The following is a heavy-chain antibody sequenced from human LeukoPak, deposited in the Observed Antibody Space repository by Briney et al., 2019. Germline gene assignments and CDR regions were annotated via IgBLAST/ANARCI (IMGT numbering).Heavy chain of an antibody. Sequence: GASVKVSCKASGYTFTSYYMHWVRQAPGQGLEWMGIINPSGGSTSYAQKFQGRVTMTRDMSTSTVYMELSSLRSEDTAVYYCASVSSGWPLYFDYWGQGTLVTVSS. D-gene: IGHD6-19*01. V-gene: IGHV1-46*01. CDR3: ASVSSGWPLYFDY. CDR1: GYTFTSYY. CDR2: INPSGGST. J-gene: IGHJ4*02.